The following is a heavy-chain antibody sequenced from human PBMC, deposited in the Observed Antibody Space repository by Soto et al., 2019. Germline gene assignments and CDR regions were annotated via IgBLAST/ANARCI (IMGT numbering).Heavy chain of an antibody. CDR3: XXXXGYSGYDLFDY. Sequence: EVQLLESGGGLVQPGGSLRLSCAASGFTFSSYAMSWVRQAPGKGLEWVSAISGSGGSTYYADSVKGRFTISRDNSKNTLXXXMNSLRAXXTXXXXXXXXXGYSGYDLFDYWGQGTLVTVSS. CDR2: ISGSGGST. J-gene: IGHJ4*02. V-gene: IGHV3-23*01. CDR1: GFTFSSYA. D-gene: IGHD5-12*01.